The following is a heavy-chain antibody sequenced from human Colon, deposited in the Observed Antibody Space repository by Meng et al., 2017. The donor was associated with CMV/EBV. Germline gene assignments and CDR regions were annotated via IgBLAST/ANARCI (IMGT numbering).Heavy chain of an antibody. D-gene: IGHD4-17*01. CDR1: VNFSSDD. CDR3: ARGAVGDYGDSHWYFDL. V-gene: IGHV3-30-3*01. CDR2: ISYDGSNK. Sequence: VNFSSDDMHWVRQDPRKRLEWVAVISYDGSNKYYADSVKGRFTISRDNSKNTLYLQMNSLRAEDTAVYYCARGAVGDYGDSHWYFDLWGRGTLVTVSS. J-gene: IGHJ2*01.